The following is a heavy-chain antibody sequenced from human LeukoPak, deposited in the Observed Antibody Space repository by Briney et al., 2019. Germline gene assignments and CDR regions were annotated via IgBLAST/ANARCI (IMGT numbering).Heavy chain of an antibody. CDR2: IYTTGSA. D-gene: IGHD3-22*01. CDR1: GGSIGTYY. J-gene: IGHJ4*02. V-gene: IGHV4-4*07. Sequence: SETLSLTCTVSGGSIGTYYWSWIRQPAGKGLEWIGRIYTTGSANYNPSLKSRVTMSLDTSKNQFSLKLSSVTAADTAVYYCARDGTSGYYGYWGQGTLVTVSS. CDR3: ARDGTSGYYGY.